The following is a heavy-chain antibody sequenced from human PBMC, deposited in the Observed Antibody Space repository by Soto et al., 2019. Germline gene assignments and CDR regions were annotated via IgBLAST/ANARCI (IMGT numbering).Heavy chain of an antibody. J-gene: IGHJ3*02. CDR3: ARIAVAGRAVDI. CDR2: IKEDGSEK. D-gene: IGHD6-19*01. CDR1: GFTFSSHW. V-gene: IGHV3-7*01. Sequence: EVQLVESGGGLVQPGGSLRLSCAVSGFTFSSHWMSWVHQAPGKGLEWVARIKEDGSEKYYEDSVKGRFTISRDNAKNSLYLQMDSLRAEDTAVYYCARIAVAGRAVDIWGQGTMVTVSA.